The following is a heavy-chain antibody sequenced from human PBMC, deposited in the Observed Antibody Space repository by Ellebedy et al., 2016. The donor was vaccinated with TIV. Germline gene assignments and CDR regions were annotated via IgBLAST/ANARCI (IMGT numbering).Heavy chain of an antibody. V-gene: IGHV4-59*08. CDR1: GGSISDYY. J-gene: IGHJ4*02. D-gene: IGHD6-13*01. CDR2: VHYTGTT. CDR3: ARQEGLAAAGLFDY. Sequence: MPSETLSLTCTVSGGSISDYYWRWIRQPPGQGLEWLGSVHYTGTTDYNPSLKGRVTISLDTSKNQFSLKLRSVTAADTAVYYCARQEGLAAAGLFDYWGQGTLVTVSS.